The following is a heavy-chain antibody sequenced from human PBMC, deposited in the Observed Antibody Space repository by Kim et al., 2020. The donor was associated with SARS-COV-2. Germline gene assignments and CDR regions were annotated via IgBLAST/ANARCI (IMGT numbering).Heavy chain of an antibody. CDR3: ARLYQGAGVTFDI. CDR1: GGSISSYY. D-gene: IGHD6-19*01. CDR2: IYYSGST. Sequence: SETLSLTCTVSGGSISSYYWSWIRQPPGKGLEWIGYIYYSGSTNYNPSLKSRVTISVDTSKNQFSLKLSSVTAADTAVYYCARLYQGAGVTFDIWGQGTMVTVSS. J-gene: IGHJ3*02. V-gene: IGHV4-59*08.